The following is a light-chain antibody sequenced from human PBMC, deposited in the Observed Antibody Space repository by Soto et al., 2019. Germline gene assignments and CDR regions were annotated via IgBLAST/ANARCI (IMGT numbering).Light chain of an antibody. V-gene: IGLV1-51*02. CDR2: EDN. CDR3: ASWDSSLSAGV. Sequence: QAVVTQPTSVSAAPGQRVTISCSGSSSNIGNNYVSWYQQLPGTAPKLLIYEDNKRPSGIPDRFSGSKSGTSATLGITGLQTGDEADYYCASWDSSLSAGVFGGGTKLTVL. J-gene: IGLJ2*01. CDR1: SSNIGNNY.